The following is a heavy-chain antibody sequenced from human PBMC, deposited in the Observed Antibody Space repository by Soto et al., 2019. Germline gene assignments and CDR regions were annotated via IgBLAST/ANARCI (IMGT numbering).Heavy chain of an antibody. CDR1: GDPISSSKW. CDR3: ARLNRDYYYYGMDV. CDR2: IDQNGIT. Sequence: LSLTCAVSGDPISSSKWWTWVRQTPGKGLEWIGKIDQNGITNYNPSLESRVTILKDNSKNQLSLKLTSVTAVDPAVYYCARLNRDYYYYGMDVWGQGATVTVSS. V-gene: IGHV4-4*02. J-gene: IGHJ6*02.